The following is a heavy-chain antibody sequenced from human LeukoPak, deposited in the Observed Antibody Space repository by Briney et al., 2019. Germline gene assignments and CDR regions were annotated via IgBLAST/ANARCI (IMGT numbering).Heavy chain of an antibody. CDR2: INPNSGGT. Sequence: GASAKVSCKASGYTFTGYYMHWVRQAPGQGLEWMGRINPNSGGTNYAQKFQGRVTMTRDTSISTAYMELSRLRSDDTAVYYCARDLGYGDYYYYGMDVWGQGTTVTVSS. V-gene: IGHV1-2*06. D-gene: IGHD4-17*01. J-gene: IGHJ6*02. CDR1: GYTFTGYY. CDR3: ARDLGYGDYYYYGMDV.